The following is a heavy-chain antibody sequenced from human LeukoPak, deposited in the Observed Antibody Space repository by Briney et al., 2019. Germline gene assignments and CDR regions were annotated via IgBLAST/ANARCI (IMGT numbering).Heavy chain of an antibody. CDR1: GFTFSGYG. CDR3: AKDQWELRYYFDY. D-gene: IGHD1-26*01. CDR2: ISFDGSYK. V-gene: IGHV3-30*18. Sequence: GGSLRLSCAASGFTFSGYGMHWVRQAPGKGLDWVAVISFDGSYKYYADSVKGRLTISRDNSKNTLYLQMNSLRAEGTAVYYCAKDQWELRYYFDYWGQGTLVTVSS. J-gene: IGHJ4*02.